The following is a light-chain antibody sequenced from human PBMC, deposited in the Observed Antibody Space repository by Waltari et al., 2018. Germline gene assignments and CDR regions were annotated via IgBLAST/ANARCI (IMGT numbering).Light chain of an antibody. J-gene: IGLJ3*02. Sequence: QSALTQPRSVSGSPGQSVTISCTGTSTDVGVYDYVSWFQQHPGKAPKLMIYDVTKRPSGVPDRFSCSKSGNTASLTISGLQAEDEADYYCCSYAGSFTWVFGGGTKLTVL. CDR1: STDVGVYDY. CDR3: CSYAGSFTWV. V-gene: IGLV2-11*01. CDR2: DVT.